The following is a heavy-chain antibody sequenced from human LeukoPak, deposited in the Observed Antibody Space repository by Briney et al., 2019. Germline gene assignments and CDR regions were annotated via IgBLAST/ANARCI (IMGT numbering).Heavy chain of an antibody. J-gene: IGHJ4*02. CDR2: IYYSGST. CDR1: GGSISTSSYY. CDR3: ARDGRLAY. D-gene: IGHD6-6*01. Sequence: ASETLSLTCTVSGGSISTSSYYWGWIRQPPGKGLEWIGNIYYSGSTYYNPSLRGRVTMSVDTSKNQFSLKLSSVTAADTAVYYCARDGRLAYWGQGTLVTVSS. V-gene: IGHV4-39*07.